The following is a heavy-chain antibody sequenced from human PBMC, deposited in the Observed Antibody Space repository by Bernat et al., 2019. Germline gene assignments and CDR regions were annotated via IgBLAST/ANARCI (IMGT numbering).Heavy chain of an antibody. CDR3: VRNSGSSAAGFDY. CDR1: GGSISSGGYY. D-gene: IGHD1-26*01. Sequence: QVQLQESGPGLVKPSQALSLTCTVSGGSISSGGYYWNWVRQRPGNGLEWIGYIYYSGSTYYSPSLKSRVTISIDTSKNQFSLKLSSVTAADTAVYYCVRNSGSSAAGFDYWGQGTLATVSS. CDR2: IYYSGST. V-gene: IGHV4-31*03. J-gene: IGHJ4*02.